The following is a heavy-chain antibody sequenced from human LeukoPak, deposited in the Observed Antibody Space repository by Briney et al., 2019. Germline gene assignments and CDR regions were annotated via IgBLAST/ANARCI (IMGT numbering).Heavy chain of an antibody. Sequence: GGSLRLSCAASGFSFSSYGMHWVRQAPGKGLEWVAVIWTDGISKYYVDSVKGRFTISRDNSKNTLYLQMSSLRVEDTAVYYCVKGLDYSSSQMDSWGQGTLVTVSS. J-gene: IGHJ4*02. D-gene: IGHD6-6*01. CDR3: VKGLDYSSSQMDS. CDR2: IWTDGISK. V-gene: IGHV3-33*06. CDR1: GFSFSSYG.